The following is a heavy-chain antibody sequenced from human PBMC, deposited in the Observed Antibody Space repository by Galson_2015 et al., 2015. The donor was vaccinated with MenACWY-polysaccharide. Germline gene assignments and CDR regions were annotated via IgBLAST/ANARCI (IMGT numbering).Heavy chain of an antibody. CDR3: VRVSSSRYSSSWYPSFGYYGMDV. J-gene: IGHJ6*02. Sequence: SVSSNSAAWNWIRQSPSRGLEWLGRTYYRSKWYTDYAPSVQGRITINPDTSKNQLSLQLNSVTPEDTAVYYCVRVSSSRYSSSWYPSFGYYGMDVWGQGTTVTVSS. CDR1: SVSSNSAA. CDR2: TYYRSKWYT. D-gene: IGHD6-13*01. V-gene: IGHV6-1*01.